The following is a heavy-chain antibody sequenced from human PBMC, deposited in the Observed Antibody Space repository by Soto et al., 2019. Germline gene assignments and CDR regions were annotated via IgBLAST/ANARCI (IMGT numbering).Heavy chain of an antibody. CDR3: ARNAPCHTAFYPGAPNRFDP. CDR1: GYIFTNYW. D-gene: IGHD3-3*02. CDR2: IDPSDSYN. V-gene: IGHV5-10-1*01. J-gene: IGHJ5*02. Sequence: EVQLVQSGAEVKKPGESLRISCKGSGYIFTNYWISWVRQMPGKGLEWMGRIDPSDSYNTYSPSFQGHLTISADKTISTASLQWSSLTASDTAIYSCARNAPCHTAFYPGAPNRFDPWGQGTLVTVSS.